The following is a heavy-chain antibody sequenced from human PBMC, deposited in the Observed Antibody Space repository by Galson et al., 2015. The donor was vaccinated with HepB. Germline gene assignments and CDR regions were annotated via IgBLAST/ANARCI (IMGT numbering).Heavy chain of an antibody. D-gene: IGHD3-10*01. CDR3: ARDRSRGTMVRGVIGAHKRGWFDP. Sequence: SVKVSCKASGYTFTSYAMHWVRQAPGQRLEWMGWINAGNGNTKYSQKFQGRVTITRDTSASTAYMELSSLRSEDTAVYYCARDRSRGTMVRGVIGAHKRGWFDPWGQGTLVTVSS. CDR1: GYTFTSYA. CDR2: INAGNGNT. J-gene: IGHJ5*02. V-gene: IGHV1-3*01.